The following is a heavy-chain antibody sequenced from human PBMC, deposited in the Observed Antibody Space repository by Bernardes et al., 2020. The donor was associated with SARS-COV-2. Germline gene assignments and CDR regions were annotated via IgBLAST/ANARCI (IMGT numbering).Heavy chain of an antibody. D-gene: IGHD3-22*01. V-gene: IGHV3-30-3*01. CDR1: GFTFSRFA. J-gene: IGHJ3*01. Sequence: VGSLLLSCAASGFTFSRFALHWVRQAPGKGLEWVAILSYAEITQYNADSVQGRFTISRDNTKNTLYLQMNSLRPEDTAVYYCAREWDDSDSSAFDFWGQGTEVTVSS. CDR2: LSYAEITQ. CDR3: AREWDDSDSSAFDF.